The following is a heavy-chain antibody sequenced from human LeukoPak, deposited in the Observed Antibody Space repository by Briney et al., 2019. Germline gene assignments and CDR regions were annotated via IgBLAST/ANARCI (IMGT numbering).Heavy chain of an antibody. Sequence: GGSLRLSCAASGFTFSSYAMSWVRPAPGKGREWVSAISGIGGSTYYADSVKGRFTISRDNPKNTLYLQMNSLSAEDTAVYYCAKLSSNTSSSSSFHPWGQGTLVTVSS. V-gene: IGHV3-23*01. J-gene: IGHJ5*02. CDR1: GFTFSSYA. D-gene: IGHD6-6*01. CDR3: AKLSSNTSSSSSFHP. CDR2: ISGIGGST.